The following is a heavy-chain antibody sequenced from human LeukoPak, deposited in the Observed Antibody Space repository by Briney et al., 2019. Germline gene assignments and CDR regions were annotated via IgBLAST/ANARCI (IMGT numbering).Heavy chain of an antibody. D-gene: IGHD3-22*01. CDR1: GGSFSGYY. J-gene: IGHJ1*01. CDR3: ARLKYYYDSSGYRAEYFQH. V-gene: IGHV4-59*01. CDR2: IYYSGST. Sequence: SETLSLTYAVYGGSFSGYYWSWIRQPPGKGLEWMGYIYYSGSTNYNPSLKSRVTISVYTSKNQFSLKLSSVTAADTAVYYCARLKYYYDSSGYRAEYFQHWGQGTLVTVSS.